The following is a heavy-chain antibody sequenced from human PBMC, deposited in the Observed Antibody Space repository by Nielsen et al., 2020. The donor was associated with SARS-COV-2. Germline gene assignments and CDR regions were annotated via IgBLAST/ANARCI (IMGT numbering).Heavy chain of an antibody. CDR2: ITPVYNTP. CDR1: GGTFHSYA. CDR3: AKERLIADDYP. V-gene: IGHV1-69*13. J-gene: IGHJ4*02. Sequence: SVKVSCKASGGTFHSYAISWVRQAPGQGLEWLGGITPVYNTPRYAQKFQGRATITADESTRTAYIELSGLTSEDTAVYYCAKERLIADDYPWGQGTLVTVSS. D-gene: IGHD6-13*01.